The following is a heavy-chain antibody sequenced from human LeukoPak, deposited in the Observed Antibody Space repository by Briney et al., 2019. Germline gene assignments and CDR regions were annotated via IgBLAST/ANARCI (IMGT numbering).Heavy chain of an antibody. CDR1: GFTFDTYW. D-gene: IGHD3-9*01. V-gene: IGHV3-74*01. Sequence: GGSLRLSCVASGFTFDTYWMHWVRQAPGKGLVWVSRIHRDGNNINYADFVQGRFTVSRDNAKNSLYLQMNCLRAEDTAVYYCAREDDILTGFDPWGQGTLVTVSS. CDR2: IHRDGNNI. J-gene: IGHJ5*02. CDR3: AREDDILTGFDP.